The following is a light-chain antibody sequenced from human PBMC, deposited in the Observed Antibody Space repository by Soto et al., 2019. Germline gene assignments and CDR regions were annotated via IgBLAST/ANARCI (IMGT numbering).Light chain of an antibody. Sequence: QSVLTQPPSASGTPGQRVSISCSGDSSTFANNYVHWYQHLPGAAPKLLIYYDNLRPSGVPDRISGSKSGTSASLAISGLQSDDEADYYCAAWDDSLNGRVFGTGTKVTVL. J-gene: IGLJ1*01. CDR3: AAWDDSLNGRV. V-gene: IGLV1-44*01. CDR2: YDN. CDR1: SSTFANNY.